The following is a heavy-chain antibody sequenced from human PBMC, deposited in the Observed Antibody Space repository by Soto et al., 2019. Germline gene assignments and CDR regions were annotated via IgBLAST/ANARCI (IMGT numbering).Heavy chain of an antibody. J-gene: IGHJ6*02. CDR2: ISYDGSNK. CDR3: AKDYLYDKYYYYYYGMDV. D-gene: IGHD3-9*01. V-gene: IGHV3-30*18. Sequence: GGSLRLSCAAAGCTFSSYGVRWVRQAPGKGLEWVAVISYDGSNKYYADSVKGRFTISRDNSKNTLYLQMNSLRAEDTAVYYCAKDYLYDKYYYYYYGMDVWGQGTTVTVSS. CDR1: GCTFSSYG.